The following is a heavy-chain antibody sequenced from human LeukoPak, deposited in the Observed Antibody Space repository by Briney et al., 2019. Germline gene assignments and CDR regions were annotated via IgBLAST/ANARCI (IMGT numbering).Heavy chain of an antibody. CDR2: ISPGSTNI. Sequence: GGSLRLSCAASGFTFSNYGLSWVRQAPGKGLEWVSAISPGSTNIYYADSVKGRFTISRDNAKNTLYLQMNSLRAEDTAVYYCARAGNYRFDYWGQGTLVTVSS. J-gene: IGHJ4*02. CDR1: GFTFSNYG. D-gene: IGHD1-7*01. V-gene: IGHV3-23*01. CDR3: ARAGNYRFDY.